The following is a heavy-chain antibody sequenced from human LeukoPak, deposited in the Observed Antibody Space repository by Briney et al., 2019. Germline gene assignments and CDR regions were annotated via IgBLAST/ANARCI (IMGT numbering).Heavy chain of an antibody. D-gene: IGHD4-11*01. Sequence: PSETLSLTCTVSGVSISSGGYYWSWIRQHPGKGLEWIGYIYYSGSTYYNPSLKSRLTISLDTSSNQFSPKLNSVTAADTAVYYCARGPVRDYSNYWGQGTLVTVSS. V-gene: IGHV4-31*03. CDR1: GVSISSGGYY. CDR3: ARGPVRDYSNY. J-gene: IGHJ4*02. CDR2: IYYSGST.